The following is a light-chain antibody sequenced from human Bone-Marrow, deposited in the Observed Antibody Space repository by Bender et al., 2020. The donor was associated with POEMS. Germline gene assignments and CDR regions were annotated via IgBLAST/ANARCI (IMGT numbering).Light chain of an antibody. CDR3: SSYAGLNSFV. V-gene: IGLV2-14*01. CDR1: SSDVGSYIY. Sequence: QSALTQPASVSGSPGQSITISCTGTSSDVGSYIYVSWYQQHPGEAPKLIIYEVNNRPSGVSNRFSGSKSGNTASLTISGLQADDEADYYCSSYAGLNSFVFGGGTKLTVL. CDR2: EVN. J-gene: IGLJ5*01.